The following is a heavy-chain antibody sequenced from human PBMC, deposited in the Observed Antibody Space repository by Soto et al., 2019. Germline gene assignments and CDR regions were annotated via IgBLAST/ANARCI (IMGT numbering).Heavy chain of an antibody. D-gene: IGHD3-22*01. CDR2: TIPVFQTA. CDR3: ARGGSGYTWFNEF. Sequence: ASVKVSCKASGGLFSSYPISWVRQVPGQGLEWMGGTIPVFQTAYYTQRFQGRVTITADESTNTAYMELSSLRSEDTAIYYCARGGSGYTWFNEFWGQGTLVTVSS. CDR1: GGLFSSYP. V-gene: IGHV1-69*13. J-gene: IGHJ4*02.